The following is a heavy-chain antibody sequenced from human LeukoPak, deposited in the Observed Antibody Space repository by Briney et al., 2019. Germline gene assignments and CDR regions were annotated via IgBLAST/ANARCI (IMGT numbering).Heavy chain of an antibody. J-gene: IGHJ4*02. Sequence: SETLSLTCTVSGGSVSSGGYYWSWIRQPPGKGLEWIGYIYYSGSTNYNPSLKSRVTISVDTSKNQFSLKLSSVTAADTAVYYCARVISSGWSYYFDYWGQGTLVTVSS. V-gene: IGHV4-61*08. CDR2: IYYSGST. CDR1: GGSVSSGGYY. CDR3: ARVISSGWSYYFDY. D-gene: IGHD6-19*01.